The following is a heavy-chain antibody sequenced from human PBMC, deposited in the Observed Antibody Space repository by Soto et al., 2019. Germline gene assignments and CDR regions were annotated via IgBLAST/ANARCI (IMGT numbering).Heavy chain of an antibody. CDR3: AHRQAVTTSPHLHKYYFDY. CDR2: IRSSSTTI. D-gene: IGHD4-4*01. Sequence: PGGSLGLSCAASGFTFSKYSMNWVRKAPGKGLEWVSYIRSSSTTIYYADSLKSRLTITKDTSKNQVVLTMTNMDPVDTATYYCAHRQAVTTSPHLHKYYFDYWGQGTLVTISS. CDR1: GFTFSKYS. J-gene: IGHJ4*02. V-gene: IGHV3-48*04.